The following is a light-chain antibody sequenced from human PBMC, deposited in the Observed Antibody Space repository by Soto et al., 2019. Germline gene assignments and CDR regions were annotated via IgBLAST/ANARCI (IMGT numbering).Light chain of an antibody. CDR1: QSVTSH. Sequence: EVVMTQSPATVSVSPGERVTLSCRASQSVTSHLAWYRQKAGQAPTLLIYAASTRATGVPARFSGSGSGTEFPLTISRPQSEDFAIYFCQQYNDWPLTFGGGTKVEIK. CDR2: AAS. J-gene: IGKJ4*01. CDR3: QQYNDWPLT. V-gene: IGKV3-15*01.